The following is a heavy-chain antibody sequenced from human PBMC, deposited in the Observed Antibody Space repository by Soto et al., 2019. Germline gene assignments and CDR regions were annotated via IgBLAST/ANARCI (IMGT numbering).Heavy chain of an antibody. D-gene: IGHD2-15*01. Sequence: GGSLRLSCAASGFTFSSYAVGWVRQGPGKGLEWVAVVSIGGSTHYADSVRGRFTISRDNSKNTLSLQMNSLTAEDTAVYFCAKRRGAGGHFDYWGQGALVTVSS. CDR1: GFTFSSYA. J-gene: IGHJ4*02. V-gene: IGHV3-23*01. CDR2: VSIGGST. CDR3: AKRRGAGGHFDY.